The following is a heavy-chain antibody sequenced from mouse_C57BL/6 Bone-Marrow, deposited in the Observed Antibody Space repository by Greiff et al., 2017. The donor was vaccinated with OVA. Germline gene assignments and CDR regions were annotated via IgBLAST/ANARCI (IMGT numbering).Heavy chain of an antibody. CDR3: ARRYYGSHWYFDV. V-gene: IGHV1-64*01. CDR1: GYTFTSYW. D-gene: IGHD1-1*01. CDR2: IHPNSGST. J-gene: IGHJ1*03. Sequence: QVQLQQPGAELVKPGASVKLSCKASGYTFTSYWMHWVKQRPGQGLEWIGMIHPNSGSTNYNEKFKSKATLTVDKSSSTAYMQLSSLTSEDSAVYYCARRYYGSHWYFDVWGTGTTVTGSS.